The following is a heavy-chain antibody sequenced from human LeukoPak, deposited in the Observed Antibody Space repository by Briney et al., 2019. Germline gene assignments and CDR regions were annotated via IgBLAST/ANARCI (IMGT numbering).Heavy chain of an antibody. CDR2: IQYDGSNK. D-gene: IGHD2-2*02. V-gene: IGHV3-30*02. CDR1: GFTFSSYG. J-gene: IGHJ4*02. CDR3: AKLYKEFDY. Sequence: GGSLRLSCAASGFTFSSYGMHWVRQAPGKGLEWVAFIQYDGSNKYYADSVKGRFTISRDNSKNTLYLQMNSLRAEDTAVYYCAKLYKEFDYWGQGTLVTVSS.